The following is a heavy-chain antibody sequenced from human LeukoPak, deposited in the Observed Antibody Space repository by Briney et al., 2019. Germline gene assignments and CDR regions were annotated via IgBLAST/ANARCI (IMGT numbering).Heavy chain of an antibody. CDR1: SGSINSYY. D-gene: IGHD2-2*02. Sequence: SETLSLTCTVSSGSINSYYWGWVRQPAGRGLDWIGRIYTTGTANYNPSLKSQLTMSIDTSLRQFSLNLRSVTAADTGTYYCVRHGYTASHYFLDYWSQGILVTVSS. CDR2: IYTTGTA. CDR3: VRHGYTASHYFLDY. V-gene: IGHV4-4*07. J-gene: IGHJ4*02.